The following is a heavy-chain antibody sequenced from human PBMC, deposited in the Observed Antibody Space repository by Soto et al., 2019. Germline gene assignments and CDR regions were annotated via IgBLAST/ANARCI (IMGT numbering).Heavy chain of an antibody. J-gene: IGHJ4*02. CDR1: GYVFISYG. D-gene: IGHD3-10*01. CDR2: ISRHNGNT. CDR3: DRDLDGSGSYFTDY. Sequence: QVQLVQSGAEVKKPGASVKFSCQASGYVFISYGITWVRQAPGQGLEWMGWISRHNGNTYYAQKFKGRVTMTTDASTSTAYMELRSLRSDDTAVYYCDRDLDGSGSYFTDYWGQGTLVTVSS. V-gene: IGHV1-18*01.